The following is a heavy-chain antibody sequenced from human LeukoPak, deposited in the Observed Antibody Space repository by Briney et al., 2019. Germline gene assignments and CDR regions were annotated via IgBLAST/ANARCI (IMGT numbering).Heavy chain of an antibody. Sequence: ETGGSLRLSCAASGFSFRAYTMNWVRQAPGKGPEWVSSVNPSHAYQFYADSVKGRFTISRDNVKNSLFLQMDSLRAEDTAVYYCARDRDYYDSNSFSPDAFDIWGQGTMVTVSS. V-gene: IGHV3-21*06. CDR2: VNPSHAYQ. CDR3: ARDRDYYDSNSFSPDAFDI. CDR1: GFSFRAYT. D-gene: IGHD3-22*01. J-gene: IGHJ3*02.